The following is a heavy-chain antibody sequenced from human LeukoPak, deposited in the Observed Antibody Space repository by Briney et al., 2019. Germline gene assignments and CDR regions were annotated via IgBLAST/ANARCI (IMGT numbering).Heavy chain of an antibody. CDR2: INHSGST. CDR3: ARDSWGSYYNWVPYYFDY. Sequence: SETLSLTCAVYGGSFSGYCWSWIRQPPGKGLEWIGEINHSGSTNYNPSLKSRVTISVDTSKNQFSLKLSSVTAADTAVYYCARDSWGSYYNWVPYYFDYWGQGTLVTVSS. J-gene: IGHJ4*02. CDR1: GGSFSGYC. D-gene: IGHD3-10*01. V-gene: IGHV4-34*01.